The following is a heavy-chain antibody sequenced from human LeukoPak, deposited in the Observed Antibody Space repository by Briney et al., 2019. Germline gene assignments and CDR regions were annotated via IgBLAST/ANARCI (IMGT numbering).Heavy chain of an antibody. CDR3: ARSGGSGFQLDS. D-gene: IGHD1-26*01. V-gene: IGHV4-59*01. Sequence: SETLSLTCTVSGGSISSYYWSWIRQPPGKGLEWIGYIYYSGSTNYNPSLKSRVTISVDTSKNQFSLKLSSVTAADTAVYYCARSGGSGFQLDSWGQGTLVTVS. CDR1: GGSISSYY. CDR2: IYYSGST. J-gene: IGHJ4*02.